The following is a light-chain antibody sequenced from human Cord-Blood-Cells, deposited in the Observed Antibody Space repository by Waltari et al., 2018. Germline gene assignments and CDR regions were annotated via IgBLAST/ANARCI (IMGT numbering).Light chain of an antibody. CDR1: SSDVGSYNR. V-gene: IGLV2-18*02. J-gene: IGLJ3*02. CDR3: SSYTSSSTWV. Sequence: QSALTQPPSVSGSPGQSVTISCTGTSSDVGSYNRVSWYQQPPGTAPKLMIYEVSNRPSGVPVRFSGSKSGNTASLTISGLQAEDEADYYCSSYTSSSTWVFGGGTKLTVL. CDR2: EVS.